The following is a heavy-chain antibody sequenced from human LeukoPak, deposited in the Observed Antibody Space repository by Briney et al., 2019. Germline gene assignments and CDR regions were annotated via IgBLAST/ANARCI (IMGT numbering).Heavy chain of an antibody. J-gene: IGHJ6*03. CDR1: GYTLTELS. CDR2: FDPEDGET. Sequence: ASVKVSCKVSGYTLTELSMHWVRQAPGKGLEWMGGFDPEDGETIYAQKFQGRVIMTEDTSTDTAYMELSSLRSEDTAVYYCATATMIVADYYYYMDVWGKGTTVTVSS. CDR3: ATATMIVADYYYYMDV. V-gene: IGHV1-24*01. D-gene: IGHD3-22*01.